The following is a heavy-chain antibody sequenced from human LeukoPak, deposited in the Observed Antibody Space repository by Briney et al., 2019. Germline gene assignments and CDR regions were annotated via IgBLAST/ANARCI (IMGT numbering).Heavy chain of an antibody. CDR2: ISGSGGST. J-gene: IGHJ4*02. D-gene: IGHD6-19*01. Sequence: GASLILSCAASGFTFSSYAMSWVRQAPGKGLEWVSAISGSGGSTYYADSVKGRFTISRDNSKNTLYLQMNSLRAEDTAVYYCAKGQYSSGPGDFDYWGQGTLVTVSS. CDR3: AKGQYSSGPGDFDY. CDR1: GFTFSSYA. V-gene: IGHV3-23*01.